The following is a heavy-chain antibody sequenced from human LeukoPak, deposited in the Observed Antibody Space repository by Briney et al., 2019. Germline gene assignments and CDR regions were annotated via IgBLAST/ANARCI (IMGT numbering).Heavy chain of an antibody. D-gene: IGHD3-22*01. J-gene: IGHJ4*02. CDR2: ISGSSTYI. V-gene: IGHV3-21*01. CDR3: ARDHSSGRYFDF. Sequence: GGSLRLSCAASGFTFSSYSMNWVRQAPGKGLESVSSISGSSTYIDYADSAKGRFTISRDNAKNALYLQMDSPRAEDTAVYYCARDHSSGRYFDFWGQGTLVTVSS. CDR1: GFTFSSYS.